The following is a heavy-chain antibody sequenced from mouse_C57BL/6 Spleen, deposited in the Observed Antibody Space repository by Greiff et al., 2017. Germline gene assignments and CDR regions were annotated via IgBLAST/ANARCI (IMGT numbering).Heavy chain of an antibody. Sequence: VQLQQSGAELVKPGASVKISCKASGYTFTDYYINWVKQRPGQGLEWIGKIGPGSGSTYYNEKFKGKATLNADKSTSTAYMQLSSLTSDDSSFYFCARYFDYVSTFYARDYWGQGTSVTVSS. D-gene: IGHD1-1*01. J-gene: IGHJ4*01. CDR3: ARYFDYVSTFYARDY. V-gene: IGHV1-77*01. CDR1: GYTFTDYY. CDR2: IGPGSGST.